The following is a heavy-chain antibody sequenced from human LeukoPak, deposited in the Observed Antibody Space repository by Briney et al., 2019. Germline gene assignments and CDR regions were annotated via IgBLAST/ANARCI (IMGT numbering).Heavy chain of an antibody. D-gene: IGHD3-10*01. V-gene: IGHV3-48*03. CDR3: ARVTYGSGTYGAFDY. CDR1: GFTFSSYE. J-gene: IGHJ4*02. CDR2: ISSSGSTI. Sequence: GGSLRLSCVASGFTFSSYEMTWVRQAPGKGLEWLSYISSSGSTIYYADSVKGRFTISRDNSKNTLYLQMDSLRAEDTAVYYCARVTYGSGTYGAFDYWGQGTLVTVSS.